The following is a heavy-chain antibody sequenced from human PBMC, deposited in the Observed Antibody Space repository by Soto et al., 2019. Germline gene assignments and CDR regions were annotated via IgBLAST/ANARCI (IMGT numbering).Heavy chain of an antibody. CDR2: ISYEGSNT. D-gene: IGHD1-1*01. J-gene: IGHJ6*02. V-gene: IGHV3-30-3*01. CDR1: GFTFDTYG. CDR3: ARVTPGNNLYYFSGLDV. Sequence: VGSLRLSGVASGFTFDTYGIHWVRQAPGKGLQWVALISYEGSNTYYADSVRGRFTISRDNSKNTLYLQINALRPEDTGVYYCARVTPGNNLYYFSGLDVWGQGTSVTVSS.